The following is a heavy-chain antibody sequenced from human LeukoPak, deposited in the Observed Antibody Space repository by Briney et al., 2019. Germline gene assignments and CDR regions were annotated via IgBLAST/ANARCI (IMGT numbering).Heavy chain of an antibody. CDR1: GFTFSSHV. D-gene: IGHD2-2*01. Sequence: GGSLRLSCAASGFTFSSHVMHWVRQAPGKGLEWVALISYDGTNKYYVDSVKGRFTISRDNSKNTLYLQMNSLRAEDTAVYYCATSRLGYQSDALDFWGQGTMVTVSS. CDR3: ATSRLGYQSDALDF. V-gene: IGHV3-30-3*01. J-gene: IGHJ3*01. CDR2: ISYDGTNK.